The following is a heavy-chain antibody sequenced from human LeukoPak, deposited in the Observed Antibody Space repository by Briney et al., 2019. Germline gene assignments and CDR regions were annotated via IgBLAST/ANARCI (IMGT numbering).Heavy chain of an antibody. CDR2: IKSKTDGGTT. CDR1: GFTFSNAW. V-gene: IGHV3-15*01. D-gene: IGHD2-15*01. J-gene: IGHJ4*02. CDR3: TTRCCSGGRCDY. Sequence: GGSLRLSCAASGFTFSNAWMNWVRQAPGKGLEWVGRIKSKTDGGTTDYAAPVKGRFTISRDDSKTTLYLQMNSLKTEDTAVYYCTTRCCSGGRCDYWGQGTLVTVSS.